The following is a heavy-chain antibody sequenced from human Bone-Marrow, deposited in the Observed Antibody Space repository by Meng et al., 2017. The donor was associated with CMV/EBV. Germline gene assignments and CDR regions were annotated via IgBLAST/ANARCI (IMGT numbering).Heavy chain of an antibody. CDR3: ARGPDYSYFDY. V-gene: IGHV3-53*01. CDR2: IYSGGST. J-gene: IGHJ4*02. Sequence: GESLRLSCAASGFTFSSYGMHWVRQAPGKGLEWVSVIYSGGSTYYADSVKGRFTISRDNSKNTLYLQMNSLRAEDTAVYYCARGPDYSYFDYWGQGTLVTVSS. CDR1: GFTFSSYG. D-gene: IGHD4-11*01.